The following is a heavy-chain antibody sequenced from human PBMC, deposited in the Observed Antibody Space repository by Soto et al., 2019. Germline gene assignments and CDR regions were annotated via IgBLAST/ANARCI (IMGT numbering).Heavy chain of an antibody. D-gene: IGHD6-13*01. CDR1: GFTFSSYG. CDR2: ISYDGSNK. J-gene: IGHJ6*02. Sequence: QVQLVESEGGVVQPGRSLRLSCAASGFTFSSYGMHWVRQAPGKGLEWVAIISYDGSNKYYADSVKGRFTISRDNSKNTLYLQMNSLRAEDTAVYYCAKETSGYSSSWSYYYGMDVWGQGTTVTVSS. CDR3: AKETSGYSSSWSYYYGMDV. V-gene: IGHV3-30*18.